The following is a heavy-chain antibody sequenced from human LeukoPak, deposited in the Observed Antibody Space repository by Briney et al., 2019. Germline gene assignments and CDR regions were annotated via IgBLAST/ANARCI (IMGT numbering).Heavy chain of an antibody. CDR1: GYTFSSYA. CDR2: ISAYNGNT. D-gene: IGHD2-2*02. V-gene: IGHV1-18*01. J-gene: IGHJ3*02. Sequence: ASVKVSCKASGYTFSSYAISWVRQAPGQGLEWMGWISAYNGNTNYAQKLQGRVTMTTDTSTSTAYMELRSLRSDDTAVYYCARTVVPAAIDAFDIWGQGIMVTVSS. CDR3: ARTVVPAAIDAFDI.